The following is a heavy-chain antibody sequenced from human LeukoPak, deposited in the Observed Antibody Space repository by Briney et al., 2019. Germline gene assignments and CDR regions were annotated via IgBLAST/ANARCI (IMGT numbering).Heavy chain of an antibody. D-gene: IGHD6-19*01. CDR3: ARDSLPMAVTGPFDH. CDR2: IWFDGSNI. J-gene: IGHJ4*02. V-gene: IGHV3-33*01. CDR1: GFNFSSYG. Sequence: PGGSLRLSCAASGFNFSSYGMHWVRQAPGKGLEWVTSIWFDGSNIHYADSVKGRVIISRDNSKSALYLQMNSLRAEDTAIHYCARDSLPMAVTGPFDHWGQGALVTVSS.